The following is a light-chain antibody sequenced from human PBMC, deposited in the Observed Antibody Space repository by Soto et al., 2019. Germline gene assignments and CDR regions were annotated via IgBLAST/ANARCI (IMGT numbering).Light chain of an antibody. V-gene: IGKV1-5*03. CDR1: QSISSW. Sequence: DIQMTQSPSTLSASVGDRVTITCRASQSISSWLAWYQQKPGKAPKLLLYKASSLESGVTSRCSGSGSWTEFDLTISSLQPDDFATYYCQQYNSYPYTFGQGTKLEIK. CDR2: KAS. CDR3: QQYNSYPYT. J-gene: IGKJ2*01.